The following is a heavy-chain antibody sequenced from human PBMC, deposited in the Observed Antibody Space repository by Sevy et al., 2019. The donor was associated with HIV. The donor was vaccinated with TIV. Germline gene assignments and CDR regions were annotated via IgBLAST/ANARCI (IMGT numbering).Heavy chain of an antibody. D-gene: IGHD4-17*01. V-gene: IGHV3-30-3*01. CDR2: ISYDGSTK. CDR1: GFTFSRYA. CDR3: ASVKGAYGFGYYGMDV. J-gene: IGHJ6*02. Sequence: GGSLRLSCAASGFTFSRYAMHWVRQAPGKGLEWLAVISYDGSTKYYTDSVKGRFTISRDNSKNTLYLQMNRLKVEDTAVDYCASVKGAYGFGYYGMDVWGQGTTVTVSS.